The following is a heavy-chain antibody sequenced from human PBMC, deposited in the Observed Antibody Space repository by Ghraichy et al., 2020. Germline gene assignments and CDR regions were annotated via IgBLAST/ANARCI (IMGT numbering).Heavy chain of an antibody. CDR1: GYTFTSYG. CDR2: ISAYNGNT. CDR3: ARGLVAATVSAEDAFDI. J-gene: IGHJ3*02. V-gene: IGHV1-18*01. D-gene: IGHD2-15*01. Sequence: ASVKVSCKASGYTFTSYGISWVRQAPGQGLEWMGWISAYNGNTNYAQKLQGRVTMTTDTSTSTAYMELRSLRSDDTAVYYCARGLVAATVSAEDAFDIWGQGTMVTVSS.